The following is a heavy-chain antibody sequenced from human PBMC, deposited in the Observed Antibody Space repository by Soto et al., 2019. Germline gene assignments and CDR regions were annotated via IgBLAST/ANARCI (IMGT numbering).Heavy chain of an antibody. CDR1: GYTFTHYY. D-gene: IGHD3-22*01. CDR2: INPSGGNT. J-gene: IGHJ1*01. Sequence: ASVKVSYKASGYTFTHYYVYWVRLAPGRGLEWLGMINPSGGNTTYAQKLQGRVTMTRDTSKITVYMELSSLRSDDTGEYYCAREAINSSGYSPYFQHWGQGTLVTVSS. V-gene: IGHV1-46*01. CDR3: AREAINSSGYSPYFQH.